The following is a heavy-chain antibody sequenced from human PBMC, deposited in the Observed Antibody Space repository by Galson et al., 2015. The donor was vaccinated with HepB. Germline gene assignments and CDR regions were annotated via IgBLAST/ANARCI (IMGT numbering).Heavy chain of an antibody. CDR3: ARVLRYSFYMDV. V-gene: IGHV4-59*04. CDR2: IYYSGST. CDR1: GFAFSSYWMN. D-gene: IGHD2-15*01. J-gene: IGHJ6*03. Sequence: LRLSCAASGFAFSSYWMNWVRQPPGKGLEWIGNIYYSGSTSYNPSLKSRVTMSVDTSKNQFSLKLSSVTAADTTVYYCARVLRYSFYMDVWGKGTTVTVSS.